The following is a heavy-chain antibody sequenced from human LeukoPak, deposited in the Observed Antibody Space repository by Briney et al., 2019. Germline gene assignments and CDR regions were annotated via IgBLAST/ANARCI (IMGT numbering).Heavy chain of an antibody. J-gene: IGHJ4*02. D-gene: IGHD6-25*01. Sequence: HPGGSLRLSCAAAGFTFSSNGFHWVRQAPGKGLEWVAVTSNDGSKKSYADSVKGRFTISRDNSKNTVYLQMNSLRAEDTAVYYCANLSAPPAARGGGGGYFDYWGQGTLVTVSS. CDR2: TSNDGSKK. V-gene: IGHV3-30*18. CDR1: GFTFSSNG. CDR3: ANLSAPPAARGGGGGYFDY.